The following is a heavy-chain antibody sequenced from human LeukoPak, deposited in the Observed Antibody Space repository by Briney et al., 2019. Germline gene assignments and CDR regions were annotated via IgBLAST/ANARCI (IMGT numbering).Heavy chain of an antibody. CDR3: AREPVPYASSRYGGLNY. J-gene: IGHJ4*02. V-gene: IGHV3-11*04. Sequence: GGSLRLSCAASGFTFSDYYMNWIRQAPGKGLEWVSSISSSGSTIYYLGSVKGRFTISRDNAKNSLYLQMDSLRAGDTAVYYCAREPVPYASSRYGGLNYWGQGTLVTVSS. D-gene: IGHD6-13*01. CDR1: GFTFSDYY. CDR2: ISSSGSTI.